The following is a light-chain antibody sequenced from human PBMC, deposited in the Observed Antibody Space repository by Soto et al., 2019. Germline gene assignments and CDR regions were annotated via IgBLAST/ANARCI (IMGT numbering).Light chain of an antibody. Sequence: EIVMTQSPATLSVSPGERATLSCRASQSVSTNLAWYQQKPGQGPRLLIYGASTRASGIPARFSGSGSGTEFTLTISSLQSEDSAVYYCQQYHNWPPITFGQGTRLEIK. CDR2: GAS. CDR3: QQYHNWPPIT. J-gene: IGKJ5*01. V-gene: IGKV3-15*01. CDR1: QSVSTN.